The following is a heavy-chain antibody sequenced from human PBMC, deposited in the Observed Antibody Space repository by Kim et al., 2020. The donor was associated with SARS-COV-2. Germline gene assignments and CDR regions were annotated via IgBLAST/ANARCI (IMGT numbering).Heavy chain of an antibody. V-gene: IGHV3-66*01. D-gene: IGHD6-19*01. CDR3: ARGGSSGWYPAEYFQH. CDR2: IYSGGST. Sequence: GGSLRLSCAASGFTVSSNYMSWVRQAPGKGLEWVSVIYSGGSTYYADSVKGRFTISRDNSKNTLYLQMNSLRAEDTAVYYCARGGSSGWYPAEYFQHWGQGTLVTVSS. CDR1: GFTVSSNY. J-gene: IGHJ1*01.